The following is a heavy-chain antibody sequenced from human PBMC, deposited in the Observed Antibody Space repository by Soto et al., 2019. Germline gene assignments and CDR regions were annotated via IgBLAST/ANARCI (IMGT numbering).Heavy chain of an antibody. Sequence: GGSLRLSCAASGFTFSSYGMHWVRQAPGKGLEWVAVISYDGSNKYYADSVKGRFTISRDNSKNTLYLQMNSLRAEDTAVYYCAKGRLDYSNTQGGMDVWGQGTTVTVSS. V-gene: IGHV3-30*18. D-gene: IGHD4-4*01. CDR3: AKGRLDYSNTQGGMDV. CDR2: ISYDGSNK. J-gene: IGHJ6*02. CDR1: GFTFSSYG.